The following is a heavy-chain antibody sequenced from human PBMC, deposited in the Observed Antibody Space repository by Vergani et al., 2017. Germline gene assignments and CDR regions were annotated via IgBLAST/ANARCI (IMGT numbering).Heavy chain of an antibody. J-gene: IGHJ4*02. CDR3: ARDSGIAAAGTRGQFNY. CDR2: INAGNGNT. Sequence: QVQLVQSGAEVKKPGASVTVSCKASGYTFTSYAMHWVRQAPGQRLEWMGWINAGNGNTKYSQKFQGRVTITRDTSASTAYMELSSLRSEDTAVYYCARDSGIAAAGTRGQFNYWGQGTLVTVSS. CDR1: GYTFTSYA. V-gene: IGHV1-3*01. D-gene: IGHD6-13*01.